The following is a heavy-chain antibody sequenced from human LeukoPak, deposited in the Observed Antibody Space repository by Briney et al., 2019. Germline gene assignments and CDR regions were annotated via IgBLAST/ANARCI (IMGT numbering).Heavy chain of an antibody. CDR1: GGSISDSRT. CDR3: ARVLTAAGLDF. CDR2: VHNDGRS. Sequence: SETLSLTCTVSGGSISDSRTWGWVRPPPGKGLEWLANVHNDGRSAPNPSLKSRVTISLDTSKNQFSLKVRSVTAADTAFYYCARVLTAAGLDFWGQGTLVTVSS. J-gene: IGHJ4*02. V-gene: IGHV4-39*07. D-gene: IGHD6-25*01.